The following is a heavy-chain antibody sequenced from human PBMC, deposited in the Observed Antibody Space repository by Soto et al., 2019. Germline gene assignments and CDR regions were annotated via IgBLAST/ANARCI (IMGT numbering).Heavy chain of an antibody. CDR1: GFTFSDFY. V-gene: IGHV3-72*01. Sequence: EVQLVESGGGLVQPGGSLRLSCAVSGFTFSDFYMDWVRQAPGKGLEWIARSRNKANSYTTVYAASLQGRFTISRDDSNNSLYLYMNSVKSADAAVYYCARGHLGLGVRGQGTLLT. D-gene: IGHD3-16*01. J-gene: IGHJ1*01. CDR3: ARGHLGLGV. CDR2: SRNKANSYTT.